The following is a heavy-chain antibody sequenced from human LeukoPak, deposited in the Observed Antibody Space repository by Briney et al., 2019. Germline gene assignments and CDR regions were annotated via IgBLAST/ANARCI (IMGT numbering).Heavy chain of an antibody. CDR1: GFTFSDYY. CDR2: ISSSGSTI. D-gene: IGHD2-2*01. CDR3: ARSPRKYQLPHFHYYYYMDV. Sequence: NPGGSLRLSCAASGFTFSDYYMSWIRQAPGKGLEWVSYISSSGSTIYYADSVKGRFTISRDNAKNSLYLQMNSLSAEDTAVYYCARSPRKYQLPHFHYYYYMDVWGKGTTVTISS. V-gene: IGHV3-11*04. J-gene: IGHJ6*03.